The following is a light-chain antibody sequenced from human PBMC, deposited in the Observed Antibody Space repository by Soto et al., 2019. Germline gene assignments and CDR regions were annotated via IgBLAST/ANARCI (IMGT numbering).Light chain of an antibody. J-gene: IGKJ4*01. CDR2: DAS. CDR1: QTVIRY. CDR3: QQRRNWPLT. V-gene: IGKV3-11*01. Sequence: EIVLTQSPATLSLPPGERATLSCRASQTVIRYLAWYQHKPGQAPRLLIYDASNRATGIPARFSGSGSGTDFTLTISSLEPEDFAVYYCQQRRNWPLTFGGGTKVEIK.